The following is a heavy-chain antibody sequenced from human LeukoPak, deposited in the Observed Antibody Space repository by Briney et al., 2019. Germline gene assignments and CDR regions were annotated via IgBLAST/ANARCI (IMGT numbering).Heavy chain of an antibody. J-gene: IGHJ6*02. V-gene: IGHV3-30*18. Sequence: PGGSLRLSCAASGFTFSSYGMHWVRQAPGKGLEWVAVISYDGSNKYYADSVKGRVTISRDKSKSTLYLQMNSLRAEGTAVYYCAKRGPSDYFYGMDVWGQGTTVTVSS. CDR1: GFTFSSYG. D-gene: IGHD2-2*01. CDR3: AKRGPSDYFYGMDV. CDR2: ISYDGSNK.